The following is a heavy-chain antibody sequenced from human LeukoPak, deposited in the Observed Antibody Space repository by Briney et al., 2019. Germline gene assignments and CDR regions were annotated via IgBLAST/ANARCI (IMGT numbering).Heavy chain of an antibody. J-gene: IGHJ4*02. V-gene: IGHV3-7*01. Sequence: GGSLRLSCAASGFTSGTSWMSWVRQAPGKGVEWVANIHQGGSAQYYVDSVKGRFTIARDNAKSSLYLQMNSLRAEDTAVYYCARSARWGQGTLVTVSS. CDR2: IHQGGSAQ. CDR1: GFTSGTSW. CDR3: ARSAR.